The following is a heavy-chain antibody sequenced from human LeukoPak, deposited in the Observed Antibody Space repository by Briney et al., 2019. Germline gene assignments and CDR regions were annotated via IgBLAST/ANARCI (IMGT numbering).Heavy chain of an antibody. V-gene: IGHV4-34*01. CDR1: GGSFNGFY. CDR2: IHPSGSP. Sequence: PSETLSLTCGVYGGSFNGFYLTWIRQPPGKGLEWIGEIHPSGSPYYNPSLKSRVTISVDTSKNQFSLTMNSLTAADAAIYYCARGLESYKCGIYWGQGTLVTVST. CDR3: ARGLESYKCGIY. J-gene: IGHJ4*01. D-gene: IGHD5-24*01.